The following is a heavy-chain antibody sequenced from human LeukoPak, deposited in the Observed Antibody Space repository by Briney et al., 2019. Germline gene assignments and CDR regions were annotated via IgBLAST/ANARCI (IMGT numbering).Heavy chain of an antibody. Sequence: SETLALTCTVSGGSISSYYWSWIRQPAGKGLEWIGRIYTSGSTNYNPPLKSRVTMSVDTSKNQFSLKLSSVTAADTAVYYCAGDYYYDSSGYRDYWGQGTLVTVSS. CDR3: AGDYYYDSSGYRDY. CDR2: IYTSGST. J-gene: IGHJ4*02. V-gene: IGHV4-4*07. D-gene: IGHD3-22*01. CDR1: GGSISSYY.